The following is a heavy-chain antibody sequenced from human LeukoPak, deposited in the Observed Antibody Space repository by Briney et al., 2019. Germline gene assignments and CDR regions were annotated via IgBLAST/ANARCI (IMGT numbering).Heavy chain of an antibody. CDR1: GYTFTGYY. D-gene: IGHD2-15*01. Sequence: ASVKVSCKASGYTFTGYYMHWVRQAPGQGLEWMGWINPNSGGTNYARKFQGWVTMTRDTSISTAYMELSRLRSDDTAVYYCARHCSGGSCYSGFDYWGQGTLVTVSS. CDR3: ARHCSGGSCYSGFDY. J-gene: IGHJ4*02. V-gene: IGHV1-2*04. CDR2: INPNSGGT.